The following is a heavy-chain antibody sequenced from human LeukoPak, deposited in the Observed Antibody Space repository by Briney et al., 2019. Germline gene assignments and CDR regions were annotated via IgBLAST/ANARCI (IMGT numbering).Heavy chain of an antibody. V-gene: IGHV3-30-3*01. CDR2: ISYDGSNK. Sequence: GGSLRLSCAASGFTFSSYAMHWVRQAPGKGLEWVAVISYDGSNKYYADSVKGRFTLSRDNSKNTLYLQMDSLRAEDTAVYYCARIYYDSSGHYPDYWGQGTLVTVSS. CDR3: ARIYYDSSGHYPDY. CDR1: GFTFSSYA. D-gene: IGHD3-22*01. J-gene: IGHJ4*02.